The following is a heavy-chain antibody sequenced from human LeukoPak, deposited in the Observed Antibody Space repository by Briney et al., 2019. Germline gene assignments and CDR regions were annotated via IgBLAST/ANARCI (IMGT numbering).Heavy chain of an antibody. Sequence: ASVKVSCKASGYTFTSYATHWVRQAPGQRLEWMGWINAGNGNTKYSQKFQGRVTITRDTSASTAYMELSSLRSEDTAVYYCARGSSSWYGIFDYWGQGTLVTVSS. CDR1: GYTFTSYA. V-gene: IGHV1-3*01. J-gene: IGHJ4*02. D-gene: IGHD6-13*01. CDR3: ARGSSSWYGIFDY. CDR2: INAGNGNT.